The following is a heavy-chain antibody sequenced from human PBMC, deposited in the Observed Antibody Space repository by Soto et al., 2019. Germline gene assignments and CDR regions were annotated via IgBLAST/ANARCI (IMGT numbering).Heavy chain of an antibody. CDR1: GFTFSNYA. J-gene: IGHJ4*02. CDR2: ISGSGVST. V-gene: IGHV3-23*01. CDR3: AKDEYYDSGCGSGFDS. Sequence: PGGSLRLSCAASGFTFSNYAMSWVRQAPGKGLEWVSGISGSGVSTYGADSVSGRVTISRDNSKNTLFLQLNSLRAEDTAIYYCAKDEYYDSGCGSGFDSWGQGTLVTVSS. D-gene: IGHD3-3*01.